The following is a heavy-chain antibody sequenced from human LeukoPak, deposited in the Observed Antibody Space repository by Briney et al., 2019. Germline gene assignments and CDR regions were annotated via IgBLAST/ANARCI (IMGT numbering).Heavy chain of an antibody. CDR1: GGSFSGYY. CDR2: INHSGST. J-gene: IGHJ1*01. D-gene: IGHD1-26*01. V-gene: IGHV4-34*01. CDR3: ARDWGDSGSPRLAEYFQH. Sequence: SETLSLTCAVYGGSFSGYYWSWIRQPPGKGLEWIGEINHSGSTNYNPSLKSRVTISVDTSKNQFSLKLSSVTAADTAVYYCARDWGDSGSPRLAEYFQHWGQGTLVTVSS.